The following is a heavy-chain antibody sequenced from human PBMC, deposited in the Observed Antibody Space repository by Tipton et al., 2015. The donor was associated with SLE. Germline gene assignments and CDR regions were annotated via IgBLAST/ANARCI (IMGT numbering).Heavy chain of an antibody. V-gene: IGHV4-39*01. CDR1: GYSISSSSYY. Sequence: TLSLTCAVSGYSISSSSYYWGWIRQPPGKGLEWIGSIYYRGSTYYNPSLKSRVTISVDTSKNQFSLKLSSVTAADTAVYYCDCIAVAGTYWGQGTLVTVSS. J-gene: IGHJ4*02. D-gene: IGHD6-19*01. CDR3: DCIAVAGTY. CDR2: IYYRGST.